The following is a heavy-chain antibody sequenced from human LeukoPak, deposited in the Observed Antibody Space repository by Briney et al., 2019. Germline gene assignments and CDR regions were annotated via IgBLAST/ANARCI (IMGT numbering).Heavy chain of an antibody. CDR2: ISGSGTNT. D-gene: IGHD6-13*01. J-gene: IGHJ4*02. CDR3: AKVPVPVIGAAGPFDY. V-gene: IGHV3-23*01. Sequence: PGGSLRLSCAASGFTFSSYNMNWVRQAPGKGLEWVSVISGSGTNTYYADSVRGRFTISRDNSKNTLYLQMNSLRAEDTAVYYCAKVPVPVIGAAGPFDYWGQGTLVTVSS. CDR1: GFTFSSYN.